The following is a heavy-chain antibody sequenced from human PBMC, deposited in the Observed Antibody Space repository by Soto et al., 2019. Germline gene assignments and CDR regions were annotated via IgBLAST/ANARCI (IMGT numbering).Heavy chain of an antibody. V-gene: IGHV1-69*01. CDR3: ARDARRYERAFDI. CDR2: IIPIFGTA. J-gene: IGHJ3*02. D-gene: IGHD5-12*01. Sequence: QVQLVQSGAEVKKPGSSVKVSCTASGGTFSSYAISWVRQAPGQGLEWMGGIIPIFGTANYAQKFQGRVTITADESTSTAYMELSRLRSEDTAVYYCARDARRYERAFDIWGQGTMVTVSS. CDR1: GGTFSSYA.